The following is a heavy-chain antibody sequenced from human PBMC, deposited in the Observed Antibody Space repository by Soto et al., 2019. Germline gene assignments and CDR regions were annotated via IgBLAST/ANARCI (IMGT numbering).Heavy chain of an antibody. CDR1: GGSISSYY. CDR3: ARFSTIFGVVQWDYMDV. CDR2: IYYSGST. Sequence: SETLSLTCTVSGGSISSYYWSWIRQPPGKGLEWIGYIYYSGSTNYNPSLKSRVTISVDTSKNQFSLKLSSVTAADTAVYYCARFSTIFGVVQWDYMDVWGKGTTVTVSS. J-gene: IGHJ6*03. D-gene: IGHD3-3*01. V-gene: IGHV4-59*01.